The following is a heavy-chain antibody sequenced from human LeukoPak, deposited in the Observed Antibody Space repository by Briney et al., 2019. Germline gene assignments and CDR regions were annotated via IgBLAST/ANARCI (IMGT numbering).Heavy chain of an antibody. D-gene: IGHD1-26*01. V-gene: IGHV1-46*01. CDR1: GYTFTGYY. J-gene: IGHJ3*02. CDR3: ARVESWEHSGSSQDAFDI. Sequence: ASVKVSCKASGYTFTGYYIHLVRQAPGQGFEWMAIINPSDGSTTNSQKFQGRVTMTRDKSTSTVYMELSSLRSEDTAVYYCARVESWEHSGSSQDAFDIWGQGTMVTVSS. CDR2: INPSDGST.